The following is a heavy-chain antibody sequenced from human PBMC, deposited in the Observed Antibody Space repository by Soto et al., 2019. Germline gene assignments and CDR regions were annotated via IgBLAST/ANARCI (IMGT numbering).Heavy chain of an antibody. D-gene: IGHD6-19*01. CDR2: XXAXXGXT. J-gene: IGHJ4*02. Sequence: ASVKVSCKASGYTFTSYGISWVRQAPGQGLEWXGWXXAXXGXTXXXQXXXGRVTMTTDTSTSTAYMELRSLRSDDTAVYYCARDPSGYSSGWFDYWGQGTLVTVSS. CDR3: ARDPSGYSSGWFDY. CDR1: GYTFTSYG. V-gene: IGHV1-18*01.